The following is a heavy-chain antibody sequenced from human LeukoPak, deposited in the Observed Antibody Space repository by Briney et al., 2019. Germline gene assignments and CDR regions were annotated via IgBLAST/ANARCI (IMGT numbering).Heavy chain of an antibody. CDR3: AREGATHGDFDS. Sequence: SVKVSCKASGGTFSSYAISWVRQAPGQGLEWMGGIIPMFGTTNYAQKFQGRVTIIADEYTTTAYMELSSLRSDDTAVYYCAREGATHGDFDSWGQGTLVTVSS. V-gene: IGHV1-69*01. CDR2: IIPMFGTT. J-gene: IGHJ4*02. D-gene: IGHD1-1*01. CDR1: GGTFSSYA.